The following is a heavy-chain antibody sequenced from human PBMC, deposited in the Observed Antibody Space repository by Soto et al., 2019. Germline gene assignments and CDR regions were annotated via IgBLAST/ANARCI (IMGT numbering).Heavy chain of an antibody. CDR3: TRGQGNH. Sequence: QVQLVQSGAAVKKPGASVRVSCKASGYTFTSYDIYWVRQATGQGLEWMGCMNPFSGNAVYTQKFQDRVTMTRDTSINTAYMEMSGLRSEDTAVYYCTRGQGNHWGQGSLVTVSS. CDR1: GYTFTSYD. J-gene: IGHJ4*02. CDR2: MNPFSGNA. V-gene: IGHV1-8*01.